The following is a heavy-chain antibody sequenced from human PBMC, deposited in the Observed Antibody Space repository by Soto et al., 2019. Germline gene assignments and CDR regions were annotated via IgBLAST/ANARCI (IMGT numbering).Heavy chain of an antibody. CDR3: ARDEEACSRTNCPFDY. D-gene: IGHD2-2*01. CDR1: GFPYSAYG. J-gene: IGHJ4*02. CDR2: IRSDGEET. Sequence: QVQLVESGGGVVQPGKSLRLSCAASGFPYSAYGMHWVRQAPGKGLEWVATIRSDGEETYSGDTVNDRFTNSRDTYKNTLHLQMNSLRAEDTGIYYCARDEEACSRTNCPFDYWGQGTPVIVSS. V-gene: IGHV3-33*01.